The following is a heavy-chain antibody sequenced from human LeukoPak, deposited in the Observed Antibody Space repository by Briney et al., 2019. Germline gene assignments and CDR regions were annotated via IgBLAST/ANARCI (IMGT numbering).Heavy chain of an antibody. CDR1: GFTFSSYD. J-gene: IGHJ6*02. Sequence: GGSLRLSCAASGFTFSSYDMSWVRQAPGKGLEWVSAISGSGGYTYYADSVKGRFTISRDNSKNTLYLQMNSLRAEDTAVYYCAKDPDYYYYGMDVWGQGTTVTVSS. V-gene: IGHV3-23*01. CDR3: AKDPDYYYYGMDV. CDR2: ISGSGGYT.